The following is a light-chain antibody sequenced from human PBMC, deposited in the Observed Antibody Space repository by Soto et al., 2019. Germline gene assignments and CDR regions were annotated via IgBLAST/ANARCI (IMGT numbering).Light chain of an antibody. CDR3: QHYGSSPSWT. CDR2: GAS. V-gene: IGKV3-20*01. J-gene: IGKJ1*01. Sequence: EIVLTQAPATLSLSSGERTTLSGSPSQSVSSNLAWYQQKPGQAPRILIYGASSRATSMPDRFSSSGSGATVALTISRLEPEDYAVYYYQHYGSSPSWTFGQGTKVDIK. CDR1: QSVSSN.